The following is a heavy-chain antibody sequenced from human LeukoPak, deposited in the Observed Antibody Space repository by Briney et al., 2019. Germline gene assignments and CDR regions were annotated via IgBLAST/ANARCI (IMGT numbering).Heavy chain of an antibody. CDR2: IYYSGST. V-gene: IGHV4-59*08. CDR1: GGSITSYY. D-gene: IGHD4-17*01. J-gene: IGHJ4*02. CDR3: ARRIGVTTPFDY. Sequence: SETLSLTCTVSGGSITSYYWSWIRQPPGKGLEWIGYIYYSGSTNYNPSLKSRVTISVDTSKNQFSLKLSSVTAADTAVYYCARRIGVTTPFDYWGQGTLVTVSS.